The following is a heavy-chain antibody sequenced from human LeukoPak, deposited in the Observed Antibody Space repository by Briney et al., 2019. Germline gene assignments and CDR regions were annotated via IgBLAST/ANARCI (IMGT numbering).Heavy chain of an antibody. CDR3: ASTYDYGDYPRYY. D-gene: IGHD4-17*01. CDR2: IKEDGSEK. V-gene: IGHV3-7*01. Sequence: GGSLRLSCAASGFTFSSYCMSWVRQAPGKGLEWVANIKEDGSEKYYVDSVKGRFTISRDNAKNSLYLQMNSLRAEDTAVYYCASTYDYGDYPRYYWGQGTLVTVSS. CDR1: GFTFSSYC. J-gene: IGHJ4*02.